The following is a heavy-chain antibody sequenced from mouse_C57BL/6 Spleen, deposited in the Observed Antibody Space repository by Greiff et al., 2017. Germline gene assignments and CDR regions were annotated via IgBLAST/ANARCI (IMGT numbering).Heavy chain of an antibody. V-gene: IGHV5-16*01. Sequence: EVKLMESEGGLVQPGSSMKLSCTASGFTFSDYYMAWVRQVPEKGLEWVANINYDGSSTYYLDSLKSRFIISRDNAKNILYLQMSSLKSEDTATYYCARGFFDGYSYYAMDYWGQGTSVTVSS. CDR1: GFTFSDYY. CDR3: ARGFFDGYSYYAMDY. CDR2: INYDGSST. D-gene: IGHD2-3*01. J-gene: IGHJ4*01.